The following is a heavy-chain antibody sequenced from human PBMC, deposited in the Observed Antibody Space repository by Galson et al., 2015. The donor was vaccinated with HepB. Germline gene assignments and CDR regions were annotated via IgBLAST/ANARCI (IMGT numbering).Heavy chain of an antibody. V-gene: IGHV3-23*01. CDR3: AKDFGFRSHTPDPPPPAFDI. Sequence: SLRLSCAASGFTFSSYAMSWVRQAPGKGLEWVSAISGSGGSTYYADSVKGRFTISRDNSKNTLYLQMNSLRAEDTAVYYCAKDFGFRSHTPDPPPPAFDIWGQGTMVTVSS. D-gene: IGHD3-3*01. CDR1: GFTFSSYA. J-gene: IGHJ3*02. CDR2: ISGSGGST.